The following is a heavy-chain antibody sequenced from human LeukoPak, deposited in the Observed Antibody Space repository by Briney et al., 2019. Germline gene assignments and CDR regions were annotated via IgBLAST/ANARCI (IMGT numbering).Heavy chain of an antibody. V-gene: IGHV3-7*01. CDR2: IKQDGSEK. J-gene: IGHJ6*03. Sequence: GGSLRLSCRASGFSFRTSSISWVRQAPGKGLEWVANIKQDGSEKYYVDSVKGRFTISRDNAKNSLYLQMNSLRAEDTAVYSCARAPPPVYYYYYYMDVWGKGTTVTVSS. CDR3: ARAPPPVYYYYYYMDV. CDR1: GFSFRTSS.